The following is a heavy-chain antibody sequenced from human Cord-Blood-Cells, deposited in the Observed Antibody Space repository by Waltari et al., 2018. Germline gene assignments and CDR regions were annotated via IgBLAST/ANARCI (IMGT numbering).Heavy chain of an antibody. V-gene: IGHV3-23*01. D-gene: IGHD6-6*01. J-gene: IGHJ4*02. Sequence: EVQLLESGGGLVQPGGSLRLSCAASGFTFSSYAMTRVRQAPGKGLEWVAAIGGSGGSTYYADSVKGRFTISRDNSKNTLYLQMNSLRAEDTAVYYCAKDTTIYSSSSGADYWGQGTLVTVSS. CDR1: GFTFSSYA. CDR2: IGGSGGST. CDR3: AKDTTIYSSSSGADY.